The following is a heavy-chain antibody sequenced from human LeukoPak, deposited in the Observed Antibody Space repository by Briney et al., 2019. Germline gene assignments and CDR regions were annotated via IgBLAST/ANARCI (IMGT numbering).Heavy chain of an antibody. J-gene: IGHJ3*02. V-gene: IGHV1-2*02. CDR1: GYTFTGYY. CDR3: ARASGSYLHDAFDI. D-gene: IGHD1-26*01. Sequence: ASVKVSCKTSGYTFTGYYMHWVRQAPGQGLEWMGWINPNSGGTDYAQTFQGRVTMTRDTSISTVYMELSSLRSEDTAVYYCARASGSYLHDAFDIWGQGTMVTVS. CDR2: INPNSGGT.